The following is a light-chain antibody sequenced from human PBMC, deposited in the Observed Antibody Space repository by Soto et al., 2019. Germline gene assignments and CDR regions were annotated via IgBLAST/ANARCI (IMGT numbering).Light chain of an antibody. Sequence: QSALTQPASVSGSPGQTITISCTGTSSDIGGYDVVSWYQQHPGKAPKLLIYEVAKRPSGVSNRFSGYKSGSTASLTVSGLQAEDEADYPCCSFAGGTTFWLFGGGTKLTVL. CDR3: CSFAGGTTFWL. J-gene: IGLJ3*02. CDR1: SSDIGGYDV. V-gene: IGLV2-23*02. CDR2: EVA.